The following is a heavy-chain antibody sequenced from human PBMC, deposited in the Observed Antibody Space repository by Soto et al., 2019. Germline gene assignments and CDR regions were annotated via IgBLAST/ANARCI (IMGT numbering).Heavy chain of an antibody. V-gene: IGHV3-30-3*01. CDR3: ARGPQGYGDYYGPDY. Sequence: QVQLVESGGGVVQPGRSLRLSCAASGFTFSSYAMHWVRQAPGKGLEWVAVISYDGSNKYYADSVKGRFTISRDNSKNTLYLQMNSLRAEDTAVYYCARGPQGYGDYYGPDYWGQGTLVTVSS. J-gene: IGHJ4*02. CDR2: ISYDGSNK. D-gene: IGHD4-17*01. CDR1: GFTFSSYA.